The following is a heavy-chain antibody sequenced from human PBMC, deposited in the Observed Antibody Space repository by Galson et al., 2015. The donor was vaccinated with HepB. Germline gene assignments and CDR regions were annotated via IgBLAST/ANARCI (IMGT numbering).Heavy chain of an antibody. Sequence: SLRLSCAASGFTFSSYGMHWVRQAPGKGLEWVAGIPYDGSNKYYADSVKGRFTISRDNSKDTLYLQMNSLRVEDTAVYYCARNRVASGYVKDAFDIWGQGTMVTVSS. CDR1: GFTFSSYG. D-gene: IGHD5-12*01. CDR3: ARNRVASGYVKDAFDI. V-gene: IGHV3-30-3*01. CDR2: IPYDGSNK. J-gene: IGHJ3*02.